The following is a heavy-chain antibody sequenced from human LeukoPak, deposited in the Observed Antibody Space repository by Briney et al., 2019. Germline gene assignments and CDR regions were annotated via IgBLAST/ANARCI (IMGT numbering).Heavy chain of an antibody. Sequence: PGGSLRLSCAASGFPFSTFPMRWVRQTPGKGLEWVSTISGSGETTYYADSVKGRFTISRDNSKNTVYLQLNSLRAEDTAVYYCARVVVASTQAVAGPFDYWGQGTLVTVSS. D-gene: IGHD2-15*01. V-gene: IGHV3-23*01. CDR2: ISGSGETT. CDR1: GFPFSTFP. CDR3: ARVVVASTQAVAGPFDY. J-gene: IGHJ4*02.